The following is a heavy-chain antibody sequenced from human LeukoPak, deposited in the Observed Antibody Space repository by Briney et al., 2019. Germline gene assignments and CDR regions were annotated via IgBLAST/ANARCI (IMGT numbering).Heavy chain of an antibody. CDR1: GFTFSSYW. Sequence: GESLRLSCAASGFTFSSYWMSWVRQAPGKGLEWVANIKQDGSEKYYVDSVKGRFTISRDNAKNSLYLQMNGLRAEDTAVYYCARDPTDSSSWYRAFDIWGQGTMVTVSS. J-gene: IGHJ3*02. CDR3: ARDPTDSSSWYRAFDI. V-gene: IGHV3-7*01. D-gene: IGHD6-13*01. CDR2: IKQDGSEK.